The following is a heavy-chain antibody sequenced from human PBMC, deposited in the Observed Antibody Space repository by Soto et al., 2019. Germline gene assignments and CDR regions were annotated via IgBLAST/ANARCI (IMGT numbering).Heavy chain of an antibody. J-gene: IGHJ6*02. D-gene: IGHD6-19*01. Sequence: VKLQQWGAGLLKASETLSLTCAVVVASLRGQSWNWFRQSPGKGLEWIGELDQSGGTNYNPSLKSRAIISDDTSKNQFSLTLTSVTAADTAVYYCAREDSYGWSGESLDVWGQGTTVTVSS. CDR1: VASLRGQS. CDR2: LDQSGGT. CDR3: AREDSYGWSGESLDV. V-gene: IGHV4-34*01.